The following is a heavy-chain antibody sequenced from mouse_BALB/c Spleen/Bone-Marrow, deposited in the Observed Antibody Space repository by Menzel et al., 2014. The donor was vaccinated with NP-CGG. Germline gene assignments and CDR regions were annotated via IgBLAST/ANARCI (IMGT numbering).Heavy chain of an antibody. Sequence: EVHLVESGGGLVKLGGSLKLSCAASGFAFSSYDMSWVRQTPEKRLEWVTYISSGGGSTYYSDTVKGRFTISRDNAKNTLYLEMSSLKSEDTAMYYCARHKIRGFAYWGQGTLVTVSA. D-gene: IGHD2-4*01. CDR2: ISSGGGST. CDR3: ARHKIRGFAY. CDR1: GFAFSSYD. V-gene: IGHV5-12-1*01. J-gene: IGHJ3*01.